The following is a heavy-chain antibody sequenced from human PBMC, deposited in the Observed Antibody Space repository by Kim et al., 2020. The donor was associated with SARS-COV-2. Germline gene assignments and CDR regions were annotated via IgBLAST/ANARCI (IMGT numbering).Heavy chain of an antibody. CDR3: ARDGDLYSIGKDAFDI. CDR1: GFTFSSYW. V-gene: IGHV3-7*01. CDR2: IKQDGNQK. J-gene: IGHJ3*02. Sequence: GSLRLSCAASGFTFSSYWMTWVRQAPGKGLEWVANIKQDGNQKYYVDSVKGRFTISRDNAKNSLYLQMNSLRAEETAVYYCARDGDLYSIGKDAFDIWGQGTMVTVSS. D-gene: IGHD6-19*01.